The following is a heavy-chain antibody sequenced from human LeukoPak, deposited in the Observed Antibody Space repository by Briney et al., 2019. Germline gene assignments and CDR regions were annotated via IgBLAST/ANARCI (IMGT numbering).Heavy chain of an antibody. CDR1: GGSFSGYY. J-gene: IGHJ4*02. CDR2: INHSGGT. CDR3: ARGRGIYDSSGYLDY. V-gene: IGHV4-34*01. Sequence: PSETLSLTCAVYGGSFSGYYWSWIRQPPGKGLEWIGEINHSGGTNYNPSLKSRVTISVDTSKNQFSLKLSSVTAADTAVYYCARGRGIYDSSGYLDYWGQGTLVTVSS. D-gene: IGHD3-22*01.